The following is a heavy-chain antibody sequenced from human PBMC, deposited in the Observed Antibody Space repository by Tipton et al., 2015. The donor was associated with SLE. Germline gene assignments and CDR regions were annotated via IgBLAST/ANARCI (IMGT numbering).Heavy chain of an antibody. CDR1: GYSINNGFY. V-gene: IGHV4-38-2*02. D-gene: IGHD6-19*01. J-gene: IGHJ4*02. Sequence: TLSLTCTVSGYSINNGFYWGWIRQPPGKGLEWIGIIYYSGTATYSPSLKGRVTISVDTSKKQFSLKLSSATAADTAVYYCARSEYSSGLIDYWGQGTLVTVSS. CDR2: IYYSGTA. CDR3: ARSEYSSGLIDY.